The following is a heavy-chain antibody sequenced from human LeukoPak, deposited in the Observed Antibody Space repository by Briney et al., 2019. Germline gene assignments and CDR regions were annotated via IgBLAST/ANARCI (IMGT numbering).Heavy chain of an antibody. CDR3: ARSPRNIVVVPAAPDY. CDR1: GFTFSSYS. J-gene: IGHJ4*02. D-gene: IGHD2-2*01. Sequence: GGSPRLSCAASGFTFSSYSMNWVRQAPGKGLEWVSSISSSSYIYYADSVKGRFTISRDNAKNSLYLQMNSLRAEDTAVYYCARSPRNIVVVPAAPDYWGQGTLVTVSS. CDR2: ISSSSYI. V-gene: IGHV3-21*01.